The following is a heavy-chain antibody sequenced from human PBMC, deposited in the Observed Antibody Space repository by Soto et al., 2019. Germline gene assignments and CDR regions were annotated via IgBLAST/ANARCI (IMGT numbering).Heavy chain of an antibody. V-gene: IGHV3-23*01. CDR1: GSTFSSYA. Sequence: ELQLLDSGGGLVQPGGSLRLSCEASGSTFSSYAMSWVRQAPGKGLEWVSGISGSGSSTYYPDSLKGRFTISRDNSKNTVYLQMNSLRAEDTAVYYCTRIDTMIRGLKGGIAVWGQWTTVTVTS. CDR2: ISGSGSST. D-gene: IGHD3-10*01. CDR3: TRIDTMIRGLKGGIAV. J-gene: IGHJ6*02.